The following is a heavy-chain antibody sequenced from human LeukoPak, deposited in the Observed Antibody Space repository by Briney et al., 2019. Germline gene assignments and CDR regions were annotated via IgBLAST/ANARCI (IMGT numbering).Heavy chain of an antibody. CDR1: GFTFSSYW. CDR3: AKDRADFDIVVVPAAIDY. D-gene: IGHD2-2*01. J-gene: IGHJ4*02. CDR2: IKQDGSEK. Sequence: GGSLRLSCAASGFTFSSYWMSWVRQAPGKGLEWVANIKQDGSEKYYVDSVKGRFTISRDNSKNTLYLQMNSLRAEDTAVYYCAKDRADFDIVVVPAAIDYWGQGTLVTVSS. V-gene: IGHV3-7*01.